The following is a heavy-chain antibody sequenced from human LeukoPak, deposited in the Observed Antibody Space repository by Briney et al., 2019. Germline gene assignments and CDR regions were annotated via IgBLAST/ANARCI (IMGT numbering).Heavy chain of an antibody. J-gene: IGHJ6*02. CDR3: ARNIVTRPYYHGLDV. Sequence: SETLSLTCTVSGGSISSNSYYWGWIRQPPGNGLEWIGSIYYSGSTYYNPSLKSRVTISVDTSKNQFSLKLTSVTASDTGLYYCARNIVTRPYYHGLDVWGQGTTVTVSS. D-gene: IGHD6-6*01. V-gene: IGHV4-39*01. CDR1: GGSISSNSYY. CDR2: IYYSGST.